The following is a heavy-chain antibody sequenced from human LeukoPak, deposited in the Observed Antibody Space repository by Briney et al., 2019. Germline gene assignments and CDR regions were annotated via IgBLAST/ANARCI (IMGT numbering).Heavy chain of an antibody. CDR3: AREYYEGSWWFDP. CDR1: GYTFTGYY. CDR2: INPNSGGT. D-gene: IGHD3-22*01. V-gene: IGHV1-2*02. Sequence: ASVKVSCKASGYTFTGYYMHWVRQAPGQGLEWMGWINPNSGGTNYAQKFQGRVTMTRDTSISTAYMELSRLRSDDTAVYCCAREYYEGSWWFDPWGQGTLVTVSS. J-gene: IGHJ5*02.